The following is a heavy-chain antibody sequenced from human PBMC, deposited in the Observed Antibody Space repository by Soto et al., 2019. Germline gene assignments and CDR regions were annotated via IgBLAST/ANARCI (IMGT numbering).Heavy chain of an antibody. D-gene: IGHD1-7*01. V-gene: IGHV3-11*01. CDR2: ISSSGSTI. CDR1: GFTFSDYY. Sequence: GSLRLSCAASGFTFSDYYMSWIRQAPGKGLEWVSYISSSGSTIYYADSVKGRFTISRDNAKNSLYLQMNSLRAEDTAVYYCARVHWNYVLHFDYWGQGTLVTVSS. CDR3: ARVHWNYVLHFDY. J-gene: IGHJ4*02.